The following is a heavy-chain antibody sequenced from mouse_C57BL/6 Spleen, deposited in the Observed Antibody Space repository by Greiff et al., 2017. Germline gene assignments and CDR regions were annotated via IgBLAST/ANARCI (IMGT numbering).Heavy chain of an antibody. J-gene: IGHJ1*03. CDR2: FYPGSGSI. D-gene: IGHD1-1*01. CDR3: ARHEEVYYYGSDWYFDV. CDR1: GYTFTEYT. V-gene: IGHV1-62-2*01. Sequence: QVQLKESGAELVKPGASVKLSCKASGYTFTEYTIHWVKQRSGQGLEWIGWFYPGSGSIKYNEKFKDKATLTADKSSSTAYMELSRLTSEDSAVYFCARHEEVYYYGSDWYFDVWGTGTTVTVSS.